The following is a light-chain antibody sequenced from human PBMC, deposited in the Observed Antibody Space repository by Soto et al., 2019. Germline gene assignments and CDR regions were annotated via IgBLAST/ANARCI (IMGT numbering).Light chain of an antibody. CDR3: QQYKAYSYT. V-gene: IGKV1-5*03. CDR2: KAS. Sequence: DIQMTQSPSTLSASVGDRVTITCRASQNINIWLAWYQQKPGKAPKLLIYKASSLEGGVPSRFSGSGSGTEFTLTISSLQPDDLATYYCQQYKAYSYTFGQGPRWIS. CDR1: QNINIW. J-gene: IGKJ2*01.